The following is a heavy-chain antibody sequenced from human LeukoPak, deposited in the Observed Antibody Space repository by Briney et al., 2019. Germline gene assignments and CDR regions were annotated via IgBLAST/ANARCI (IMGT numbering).Heavy chain of an antibody. J-gene: IGHJ6*02. V-gene: IGHV3-74*01. D-gene: IGHD6-13*01. CDR2: INSDGSST. CDR1: GFTFSSYW. Sequence: GGSLRLSCAASGFTFSSYWMHWVRQAPGKGLVWVSRINSDGSSTSYADSVKGRFTISRDNAKNTLYLQMNSLRAEDTAVYYCARVPIAAAGIRGKYYYCYGMDVWGQGTTVTVSS. CDR3: ARVPIAAAGIRGKYYYCYGMDV.